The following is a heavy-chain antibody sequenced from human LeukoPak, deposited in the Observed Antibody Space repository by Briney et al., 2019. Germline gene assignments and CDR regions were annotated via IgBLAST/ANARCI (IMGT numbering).Heavy chain of an antibody. D-gene: IGHD3-22*01. Sequence: PGGSLRLSCAASGFTFSSYSMNWVRQAPGKGLEWVSSISSSSSYIYYADSVKGRFTISRDNAKNSLYLQMNSLRAEDTAVYYCARSRDYYDSSFDIWGQGTMVTVSS. V-gene: IGHV3-21*01. J-gene: IGHJ3*02. CDR2: ISSSSSYI. CDR1: GFTFSSYS. CDR3: ARSRDYYDSSFDI.